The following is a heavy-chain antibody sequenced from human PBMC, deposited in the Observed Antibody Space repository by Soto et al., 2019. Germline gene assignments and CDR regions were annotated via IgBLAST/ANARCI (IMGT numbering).Heavy chain of an antibody. CDR3: ARAILSVGPRANDAFDV. CDR2: INPDNGNT. D-gene: IGHD2-8*02. CDR1: GFTFGDNL. V-gene: IGHV1-3*01. J-gene: IGHJ3*01. Sequence: QVQLVQSGAEVRKPGASVNISCWASGFTFGDNLINWVRQVPGQSLEWMGWINPDNGNTKYSQTFQGRVTISRNTAASIAYADVTVLTFDYTDAYYCARAILSVGPRANDAFDVWGQWSMVPVSS.